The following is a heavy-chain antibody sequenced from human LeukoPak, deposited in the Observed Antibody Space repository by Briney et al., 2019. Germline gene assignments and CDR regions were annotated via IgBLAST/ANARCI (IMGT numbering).Heavy chain of an antibody. CDR2: ISSSSSYT. CDR3: AKDLTNGFQAFNI. D-gene: IGHD2-8*01. V-gene: IGHV3-11*06. J-gene: IGHJ3*02. CDR1: GFTFSDYY. Sequence: KTGGSLRLSCAASGFTFSDYYMSWIRQAPGKGLEWVSYISSSSSYTNYADSVKGRFTISRDNAKNSLYLQMNSLRAEDTALYYCAKDLTNGFQAFNIWGQGTLVTVSS.